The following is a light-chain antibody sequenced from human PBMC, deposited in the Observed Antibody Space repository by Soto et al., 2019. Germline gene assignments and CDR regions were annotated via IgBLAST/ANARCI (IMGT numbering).Light chain of an antibody. J-gene: IGKJ1*01. CDR1: QSLLHTNGYNY. V-gene: IGKV2-28*01. CDR2: LGS. CDR3: MQGTHWPPK. Sequence: DIVMTQSPLSLPVTPGEPASISCRSSQSLLHTNGYNYLDWYLQKPGQSPQLLIYLGSNRASGVPDRFSGSGSGTDFTLKISRVEAEDIGVYYCMQGTHWPPKFGQGTKVEIK.